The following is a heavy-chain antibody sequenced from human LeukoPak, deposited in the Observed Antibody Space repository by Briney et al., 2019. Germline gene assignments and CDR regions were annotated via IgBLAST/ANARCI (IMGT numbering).Heavy chain of an antibody. V-gene: IGHV3-11*04. CDR2: ISSSGSTI. Sequence: EGSLRLSCAASGFTFSDYYMSWIRQAPGKGLEWVSYISSSGSTIYYADSVKGRFTISRDNAKNSLYLQMNSLRAEDTAVYYCARDNGYSTGLTYLDYWGQGTLVTVSS. CDR3: ARDNGYSTGLTYLDY. J-gene: IGHJ4*02. D-gene: IGHD6-19*01. CDR1: GFTFSDYY.